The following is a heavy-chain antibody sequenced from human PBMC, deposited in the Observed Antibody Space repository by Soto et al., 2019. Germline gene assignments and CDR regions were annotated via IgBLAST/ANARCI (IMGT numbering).Heavy chain of an antibody. Sequence: PSETLSLTCTVSGDSITSYYWSWIRQPPGKGLEWLGYIYYSGSTNYNPSLKSRVTISVDTSKNQFSLKLSSVTAADTAVYYCARPTYNSGSPFDYWGQGTLVTVSS. J-gene: IGHJ4*02. V-gene: IGHV4-59*01. D-gene: IGHD1-20*01. CDR1: GDSITSYY. CDR3: ARPTYNSGSPFDY. CDR2: IYYSGST.